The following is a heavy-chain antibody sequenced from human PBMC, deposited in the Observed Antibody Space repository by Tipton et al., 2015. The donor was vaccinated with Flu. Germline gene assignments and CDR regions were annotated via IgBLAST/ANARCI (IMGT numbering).Heavy chain of an antibody. CDR2: VHSTGTT. CDR3: MARAGKERNY. D-gene: IGHD5-24*01. J-gene: IGHJ4*02. Sequence: TLSLTCSVSSESISNDDYYWSWIRQFPDKGLEWMGYVHSTGTTHYNPSVEGRLTMSRDSPKNQFFLLLHSMTAADAAVYYCMARAGKERNYWGRGAQVTVSS. CDR1: SESISNDDYY. V-gene: IGHV4-31*07.